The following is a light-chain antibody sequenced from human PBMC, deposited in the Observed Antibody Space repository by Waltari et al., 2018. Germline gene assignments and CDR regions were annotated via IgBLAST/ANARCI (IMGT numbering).Light chain of an antibody. CDR1: SSDVGGYNS. CDR2: DVS. J-gene: IGLJ3*02. Sequence: QSALTQPASVSGSPGQSRTISCTGTSSDVGGYNSFSWYQQHPGKAPKLLIYDVSNRPSGVSNRFSGSKSGNTASLTISGLQAEDEADYYCSSYTSSSSWVFGGGTKLTVL. CDR3: SSYTSSSSWV. V-gene: IGLV2-14*01.